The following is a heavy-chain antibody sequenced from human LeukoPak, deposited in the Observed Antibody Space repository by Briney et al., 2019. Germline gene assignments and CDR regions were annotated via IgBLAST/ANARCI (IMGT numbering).Heavy chain of an antibody. D-gene: IGHD2-21*01. CDR2: INLNNGDI. CDR3: ARADRLHGGPYLIGP. Sequence: ASVTVSCKASGYSFTDYYMHWVRQAPGQGLEGMGWINLNNGDIKSAQKFQGRVTMTRDTSITTVYMEVSWLTSDDTAIYYCARADRLHGGPYLIGPWGQGTLVTVSS. V-gene: IGHV1-2*02. CDR1: GYSFTDYY. J-gene: IGHJ5*02.